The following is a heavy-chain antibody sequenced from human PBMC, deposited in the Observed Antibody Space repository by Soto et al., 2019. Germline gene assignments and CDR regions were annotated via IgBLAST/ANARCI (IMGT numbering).Heavy chain of an antibody. CDR2: IYYSGST. CDR1: GGSISSSSYY. J-gene: IGHJ4*02. D-gene: IGHD1-26*01. Sequence: QLQLQESGPGLVKPSETLSLTCTVSGGSISSSSYYWGWIRQPPGKGLEWIGSIYYSGSTYYNPSLKSRVTIAVATSKNQFSLKLSSVTAADTAVYYCARRGEEWGSYYFDYWGQGTLVTVSS. V-gene: IGHV4-39*01. CDR3: ARRGEEWGSYYFDY.